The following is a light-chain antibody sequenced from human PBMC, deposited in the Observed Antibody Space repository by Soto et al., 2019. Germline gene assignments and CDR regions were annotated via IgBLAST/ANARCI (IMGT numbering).Light chain of an antibody. CDR1: GVSIATNY. CDR2: EDD. CDR3: QSHDSTNVV. Sequence: NFMLTQPHSVSESPGKTVTISCTGSGVSIATNYVQWHQQRPGSAPTTVIYEDDKRPSGVPDRFSGSIDRSSNSASLIISGLKTEDEADYYCQSHDSTNVVFGRGTKVTVL. V-gene: IGLV6-57*02. J-gene: IGLJ2*01.